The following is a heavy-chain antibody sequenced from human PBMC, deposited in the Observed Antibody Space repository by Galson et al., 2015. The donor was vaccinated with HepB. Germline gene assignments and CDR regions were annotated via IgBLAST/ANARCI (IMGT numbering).Heavy chain of an antibody. V-gene: IGHV1-18*01. Sequence: SVKVSCKASGYTFNNYAISWVRQAPGQGLEWMGWITAYNGNTNYAQKFQGRVTMTTDTSTSTAYMELRSLRSDDTAVYYCARDMEWIFNYDGSGGHADYWGQGTLVTVSS. D-gene: IGHD3-22*01. CDR1: GYTFNNYA. J-gene: IGHJ4*01. CDR3: ARDMEWIFNYDGSGGHADY. CDR2: ITAYNGNT.